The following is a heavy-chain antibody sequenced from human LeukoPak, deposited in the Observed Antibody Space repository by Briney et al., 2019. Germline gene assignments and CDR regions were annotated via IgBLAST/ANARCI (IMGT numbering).Heavy chain of an antibody. CDR3: AKESGTVAGPDYFDY. Sequence: ASVKVSCKVSGYTLTELSMHWVRQAPGKGLEWMGGFDPEDGETIYAQKFQGRVTMTEDTSTDTAYTELSSLRSEDTAVYYCAKESGTVAGPDYFDYWGQGTPVTVSS. CDR1: GYTLTELS. D-gene: IGHD6-19*01. CDR2: FDPEDGET. J-gene: IGHJ4*02. V-gene: IGHV1-24*01.